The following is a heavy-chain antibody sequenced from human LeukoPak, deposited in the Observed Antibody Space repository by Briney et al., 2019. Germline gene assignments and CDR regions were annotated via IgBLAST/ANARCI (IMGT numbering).Heavy chain of an antibody. CDR1: GYTFTSYG. D-gene: IGHD4-17*01. J-gene: IGHJ4*02. CDR2: ISAYNGNT. Sequence: ASVKVSCKASGYTFTSYGISWVRQAPGQGLEWMGWISAYNGNTNYAQKLQGRVTMTTDTSTSTAYIELRSLRSDDTAVYYCARFYDYGDFLDYWGQGTLVTVSS. V-gene: IGHV1-18*01. CDR3: ARFYDYGDFLDY.